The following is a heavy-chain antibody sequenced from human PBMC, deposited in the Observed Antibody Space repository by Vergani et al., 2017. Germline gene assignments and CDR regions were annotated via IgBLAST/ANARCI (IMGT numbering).Heavy chain of an antibody. V-gene: IGHV3-23*01. CDR2: ISATDGST. Sequence: EVQLLESGGGLVQPGGSLRLSCAASGFTFSSYAMSWVRQAPGKGLECVSSISATDGSTYYADSVKGRFTISTDNSKNTLYLQMNSLSAEDTAVYYCAKNSWAGSNSRLDYWGQGTLVTVSS. CDR1: GFTFSSYA. J-gene: IGHJ4*02. CDR3: AKNSWAGSNSRLDY. D-gene: IGHD3-16*01.